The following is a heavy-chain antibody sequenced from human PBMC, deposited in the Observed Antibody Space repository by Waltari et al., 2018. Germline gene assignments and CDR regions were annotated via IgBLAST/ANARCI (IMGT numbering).Heavy chain of an antibody. D-gene: IGHD6-13*01. CDR2: INHSGST. CDR3: ARGRRRQLYWYFDL. Sequence: QVQLQQWGAGLLKPSETLSLTCAVYGGSFSGYYWSWIRQPPGKGLEWIGEINHSGSTNYNPSLKSRVTISVVTSKKQFSLKLSSVTAADTAVYYCARGRRRQLYWYFDLWGRGTLVTVSS. J-gene: IGHJ2*01. CDR1: GGSFSGYY. V-gene: IGHV4-34*01.